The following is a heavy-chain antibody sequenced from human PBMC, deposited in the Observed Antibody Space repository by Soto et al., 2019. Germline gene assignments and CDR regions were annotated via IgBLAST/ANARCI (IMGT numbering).Heavy chain of an antibody. CDR1: GGTISSSSYY. Sequence: ASETMCLTWTVAGGTISSSSYYWGWIRQPPGKGLEWIGSIYYSGSTYYNPSLKSRVTISVDTSKNQFSLKLNSVTAADTAVYYGASPKIAFYNWFDPWGHGTLVTVPQ. J-gene: IGHJ5*02. V-gene: IGHV4-39*01. CDR3: ASPKIAFYNWFDP. D-gene: IGHD3-3*02. CDR2: IYYSGST.